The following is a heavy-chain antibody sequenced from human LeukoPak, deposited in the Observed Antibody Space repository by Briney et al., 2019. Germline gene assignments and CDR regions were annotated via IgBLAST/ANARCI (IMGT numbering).Heavy chain of an antibody. CDR1: GFTFSSYR. CDR3: ASEEYYYDSSGYYYKNGYDY. J-gene: IGHJ4*02. Sequence: GGSLRLSCAASGFTFSSYRMTWVRQAPGKGLEWVSSISSSSSYIYYADSVKGRFTISRDNAKNSLYLQMNSLRAEDTAVYYCASEEYYYDSSGYYYKNGYDYWGQGTLVTVSS. V-gene: IGHV3-21*01. CDR2: ISSSSSYI. D-gene: IGHD3-22*01.